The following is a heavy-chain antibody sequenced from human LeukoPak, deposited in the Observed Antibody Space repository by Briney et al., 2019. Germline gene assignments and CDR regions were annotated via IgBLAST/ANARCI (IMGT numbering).Heavy chain of an antibody. CDR1: GFIFSSYG. D-gene: IGHD4-23*01. CDR3: ARARFETTVAALIRKKNYYYYYMDV. Sequence: PGGSLRLSCAASGFIFSSYGMSWVRQAPGKGLEWVSAISGSGGSTYYADSVKGRFTISRDNARNSLYLQMNSLRVEDTAVYYCARARFETTVAALIRKKNYYYYYMDVWGKGTTVTVSS. V-gene: IGHV3-23*01. J-gene: IGHJ6*03. CDR2: ISGSGGST.